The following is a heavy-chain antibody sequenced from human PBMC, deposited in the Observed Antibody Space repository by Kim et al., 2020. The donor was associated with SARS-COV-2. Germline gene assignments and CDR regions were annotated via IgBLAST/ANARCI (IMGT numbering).Heavy chain of an antibody. CDR3: AKAYYYGSGSNYKTFDS. J-gene: IGHJ4*02. Sequence: GGSLRLSCAASGFTFSNYAMSWVRQAPGKGLEWVSGITGSGSGGITYYADSVKGRFTISRDNSENILYLKMNSLRVEDTALYYCAKAYYYGSGSNYKTFDSWGQGTLVTVSS. D-gene: IGHD3-10*01. CDR1: GFTFSNYA. CDR2: ITGSGSGGIT. V-gene: IGHV3-23*01.